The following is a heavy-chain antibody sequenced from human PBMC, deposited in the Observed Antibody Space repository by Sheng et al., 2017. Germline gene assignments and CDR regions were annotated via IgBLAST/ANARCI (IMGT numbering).Heavy chain of an antibody. J-gene: IGHJ4*02. CDR3: AKWRGAQSEFDY. CDR1: GFTFSSYA. Sequence: EVLLLESGGGLVQPGGSLRLSCAASGFTFSSYAMSWVRLAPGKGLECVSGISGSGDNAGYADSVKGRFTISRDNSKNTLFLQMNSLRAEDTAVYFCAKWRGAQSEFDYWGRGTLVT. V-gene: IGHV3-23*01. D-gene: IGHD3-16*01. CDR2: ISGSGDNA.